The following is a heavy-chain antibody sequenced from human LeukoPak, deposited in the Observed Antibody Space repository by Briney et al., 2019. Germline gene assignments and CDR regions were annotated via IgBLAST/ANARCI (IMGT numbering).Heavy chain of an antibody. V-gene: IGHV3-23*01. CDR1: GFTLSSYA. D-gene: IGHD4-17*01. CDR3: TKKRTTSVTDWFDP. CDR2: ISGIGTTT. J-gene: IGHJ5*02. Sequence: GGSLTLSCTASGFTLSSYAMTWVRQAPGKGLECVSVISGIGTTTYYADPVKGRFTISRDNSKNTLFLQMNSVRVEDTATYYCTKKRTTSVTDWFDPWGQGTLVTVSS.